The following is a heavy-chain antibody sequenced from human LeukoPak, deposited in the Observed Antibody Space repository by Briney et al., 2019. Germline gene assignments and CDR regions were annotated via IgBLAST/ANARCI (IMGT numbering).Heavy chain of an antibody. D-gene: IGHD3-16*01. CDR2: ISSSSRYK. V-gene: IGHV3-21*01. Sequence: GGSLRLSCAASGITFSSYNMNWVRQAPGKGLEWVSSISSSSRYKYYADSVKGRFTISRDNAKNSLYLQMNSLRAEDTAVYYCARRFGAARDDYMDVWGKGTTVTVSS. J-gene: IGHJ6*03. CDR3: ARRFGAARDDYMDV. CDR1: GITFSSYN.